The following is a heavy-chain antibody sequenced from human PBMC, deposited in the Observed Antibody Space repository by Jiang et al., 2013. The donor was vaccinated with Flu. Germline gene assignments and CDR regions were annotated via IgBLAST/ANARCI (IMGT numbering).Heavy chain of an antibody. CDR1: GGSFSGYY. CDR3: ARDGVDGINGDYYGMDV. Sequence: LLKPSETLSLTCAVYGGSFSGYYWNWIRQTPGKGLEWIGEINSGGSTNYNPSLKSRVTILLDTSKNQFSLKLSSVTAADTAVYYCARDGVDGINGDYYGMDVWGKGTTVTVSS. V-gene: IGHV4-34*01. J-gene: IGHJ6*04. D-gene: IGHD1-20*01. CDR2: INSGGST.